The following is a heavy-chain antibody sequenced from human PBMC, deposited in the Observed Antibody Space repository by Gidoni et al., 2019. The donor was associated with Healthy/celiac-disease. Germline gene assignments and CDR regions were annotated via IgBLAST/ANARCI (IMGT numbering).Heavy chain of an antibody. J-gene: IGHJ5*02. Sequence: QVQLQQWGAGLLKPSETLSLTCAVYGGSFSGYYWGWIRQPPGKGLEWIGEINHSGSTNYNPSLKSRVTISVDTSKNQFSLKLSSVTAADTAVYYCASRRVGINWFDPWGQGTLVTVSS. CDR2: INHSGST. CDR3: ASRRVGINWFDP. D-gene: IGHD1-20*01. V-gene: IGHV4-34*01. CDR1: GGSFSGYY.